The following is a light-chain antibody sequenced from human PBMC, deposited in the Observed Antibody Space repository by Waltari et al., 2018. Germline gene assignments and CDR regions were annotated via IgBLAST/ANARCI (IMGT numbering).Light chain of an antibody. CDR1: QSVFYTSNNNNY. CDR3: LQYYSTPRT. CDR2: WAS. J-gene: IGKJ1*01. Sequence: DIVMTQSPDSLAVSLGERATIDRKSSQSVFYTSNNNNYLAWYQQKPGQPPKLLISWASTREFGVPDRFSGSGSGTDFTLTISSLQAEDVAVYYCLQYYSTPRTFGQGTKVEVK. V-gene: IGKV4-1*01.